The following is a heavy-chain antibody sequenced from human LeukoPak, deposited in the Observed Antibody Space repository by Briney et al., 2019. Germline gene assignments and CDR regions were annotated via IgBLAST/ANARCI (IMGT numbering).Heavy chain of an antibody. CDR1: GLTFNTYW. J-gene: IGHJ2*01. CDR3: VTGHYDSRMYFDL. V-gene: IGHV3-74*01. D-gene: IGHD3-22*01. CDR2: IKFDGSLA. Sequence: GGSLRLSCGASGLTFNTYWIHWVRQAPGKGLVWVSQIKFDGSLASYADSVKGRFTTSRDNTKNTLYLQMNSLGTEDTAVYYCVTGHYDSRMYFDLWGRGTLVIVSS.